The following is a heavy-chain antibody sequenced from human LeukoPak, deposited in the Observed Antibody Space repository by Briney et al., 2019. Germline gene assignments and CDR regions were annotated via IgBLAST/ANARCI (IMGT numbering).Heavy chain of an antibody. CDR1: GFTFSSYG. D-gene: IGHD3-10*01. Sequence: PGGSLRLSCAASGFTFSSYGMHWVRQAPGKGLEWVAVISYDGSNKYYADSVKGRFTISRDNSKNTLYLQMNSLRAEDTAVYYCARDWVTMVRGVIHGYGMDVWGQGTTVTVSS. J-gene: IGHJ6*02. CDR3: ARDWVTMVRGVIHGYGMDV. CDR2: ISYDGSNK. V-gene: IGHV3-30*03.